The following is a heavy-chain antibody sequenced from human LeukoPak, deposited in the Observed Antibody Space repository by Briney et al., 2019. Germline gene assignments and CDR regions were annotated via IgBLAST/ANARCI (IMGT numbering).Heavy chain of an antibody. CDR1: GFSLTTSGGG. J-gene: IGHJ4*02. V-gene: IGHV2-5*01. CDR2: LFFNDNK. Sequence: ESGPTPAKPPQPLTLTCPLSGFSLTTSGGGVGWIRQPPGKALEWLALLFFNDNKYYSPSLKSRLTITRDTSKNQVVLTRTDMYPVETATYDCAHTAYSGGHTPSDYWGAGTLVTVSS. CDR3: AHTAYSGGHTPSDY. D-gene: IGHD2-15*01.